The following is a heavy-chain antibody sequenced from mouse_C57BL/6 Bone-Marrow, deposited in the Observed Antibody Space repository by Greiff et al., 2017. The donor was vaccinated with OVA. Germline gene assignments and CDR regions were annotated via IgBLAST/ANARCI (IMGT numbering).Heavy chain of an antibody. CDR2: IYPRSGNT. V-gene: IGHV1-81*01. J-gene: IGHJ3*01. D-gene: IGHD1-1*01. CDR1: GYTFTSYG. Sequence: VQVVESGAELARPGASVKLSCKASGYTFTSYGISWVKQRTGQGLEWIGEIYPRSGNTYYNEKFKGKATLTADKSSSTAYMELRSLTSEDSAVYFCARGGYYDFFAYWGQGTLVTVSA. CDR3: ARGGYYDFFAY.